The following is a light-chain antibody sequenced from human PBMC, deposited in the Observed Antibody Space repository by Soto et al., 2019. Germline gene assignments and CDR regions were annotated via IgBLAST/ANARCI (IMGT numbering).Light chain of an antibody. CDR2: GNN. CDR1: SSNIGAGYD. Sequence: VLTQAPSVSGAPGQRVTISCTGSSSNIGAGYDVHWYQKVPGTAPKLLIYGNNNRPSGVPDRFSGSKSGNTASLTISGLQAEDEADYYCSSYTSRSTPLSVFGTGTKVTVL. V-gene: IGLV1-40*01. CDR3: SSYTSRSTPLSV. J-gene: IGLJ1*01.